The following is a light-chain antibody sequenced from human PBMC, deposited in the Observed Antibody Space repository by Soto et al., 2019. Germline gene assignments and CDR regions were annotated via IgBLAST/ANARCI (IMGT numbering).Light chain of an antibody. CDR1: QSVSSTF. V-gene: IGKV3-20*01. J-gene: IGKJ1*01. CDR3: QQYGSSPWT. CDR2: GAS. Sequence: EIVLTQSPATLSLSPGEGATLSCRASQSVSSTFLAWYQHKPGRPPRLLIYGASSRATDIPDRFSGGGSGTDFTLTIIRLEPEDFAVYYCQQYGSSPWTFGQGTKVHIK.